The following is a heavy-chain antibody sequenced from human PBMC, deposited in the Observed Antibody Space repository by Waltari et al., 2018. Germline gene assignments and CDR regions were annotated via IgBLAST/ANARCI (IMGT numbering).Heavy chain of an antibody. D-gene: IGHD2-2*01. CDR2: RYPVVPVT. V-gene: IGHV5-51*01. CDR1: GYSFTSYW. J-gene: IGHJ5*02. CDR3: ARHFLGSSTSSWFDP. Sequence: EVQLVQSGAEVKKPGESLKISCKGSGYSFTSYWIGWVRQMPGKGLEWMGARYPVVPVTRYSPTCQGQVTSSAYKSISTAYLQWSSLKASDTAMYYCARHFLGSSTSSWFDPWGQGTLVTVSS.